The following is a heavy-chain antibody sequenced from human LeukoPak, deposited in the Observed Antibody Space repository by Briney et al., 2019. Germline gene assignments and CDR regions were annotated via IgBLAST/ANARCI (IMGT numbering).Heavy chain of an antibody. D-gene: IGHD1-7*01. V-gene: IGHV4-31*03. CDR2: IYYSGST. Sequence: PSETLSLTCTVSGGSISSGGYYWSWIRQHPGKGLEWIGYIYYSGSTYYNPSLKSRVTISVDTSKNQFSLKLSSVTAADTAVYYCARCRGDWNYVRFNYYYGMDVWGQGTTVTVSS. J-gene: IGHJ6*02. CDR1: GGSISSGGYY. CDR3: ARCRGDWNYVRFNYYYGMDV.